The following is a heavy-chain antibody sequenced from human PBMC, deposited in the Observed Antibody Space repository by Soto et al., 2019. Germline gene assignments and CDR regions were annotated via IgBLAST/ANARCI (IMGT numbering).Heavy chain of an antibody. D-gene: IGHD3-9*01. V-gene: IGHV4-34*01. J-gene: IGHJ6*02. CDR2: INHSGST. Sequence: SENLSLTCAVYGWCFSGYYWSWIRQPPGKGLEWIGEINHSGSTNYNPSLKSRVTISVDTSKNQFSLKLSSVTAADTAVYYCARGGRGRYFDWSAAYYYYGMDVWGQGTTVT. CDR3: ARGGRGRYFDWSAAYYYYGMDV. CDR1: GWCFSGYY.